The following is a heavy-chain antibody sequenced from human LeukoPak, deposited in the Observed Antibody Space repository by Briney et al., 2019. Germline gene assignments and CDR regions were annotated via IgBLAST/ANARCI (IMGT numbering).Heavy chain of an antibody. Sequence: PSETLSLTCAVYGGSFSGYYWSWIRQPPGKGLEWIGEINHSGSTNYNPSLKSRVTISVDTSKNQFSLKLSSVTAADTAVYYCARGYGAAVGSWGQGTLVTVSS. D-gene: IGHD4-23*01. CDR1: GGSFSGYY. J-gene: IGHJ4*02. V-gene: IGHV4-34*01. CDR2: INHSGST. CDR3: ARGYGAAVGS.